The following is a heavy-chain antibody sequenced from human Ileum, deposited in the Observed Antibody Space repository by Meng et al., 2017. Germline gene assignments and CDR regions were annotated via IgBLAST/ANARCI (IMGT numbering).Heavy chain of an antibody. CDR3: ARRGGGEYCSGGSCTYYYYGMDV. D-gene: IGHD2-15*01. CDR1: GYSFTSYW. V-gene: IGHV5-51*01. Sequence: GGSLRLSCKGSGYSFTSYWIGWVRQMPGKGLEWMGIIYPGDSDTRYSPSFQGQVTISADKSISTAYLQWSSLKASDTAMYYCARRGGGEYCSGGSCTYYYYGMDVWGQGTTVTVSS. J-gene: IGHJ6*02. CDR2: IYPGDSDT.